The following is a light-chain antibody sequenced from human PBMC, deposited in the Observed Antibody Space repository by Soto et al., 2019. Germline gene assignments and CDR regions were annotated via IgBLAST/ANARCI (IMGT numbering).Light chain of an antibody. Sequence: EMVLTQSPATLSLSPGERATLSCRANQRIGDYLAWYQQRPGQAPRLLIYDGTNRAAGTPARFTGSGSGSDYTLTISSLQPEDFALYYCQQRYVWPISFGQGTRLEIK. CDR2: DGT. CDR3: QQRYVWPIS. CDR1: QRIGDY. V-gene: IGKV3-11*01. J-gene: IGKJ5*01.